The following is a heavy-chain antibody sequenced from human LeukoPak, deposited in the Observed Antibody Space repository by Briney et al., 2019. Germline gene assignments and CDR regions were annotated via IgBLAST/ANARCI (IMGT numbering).Heavy chain of an antibody. Sequence: ASVKVSCKASGYTFTGYYMHWVRQAPGQGLEWMGWINPNSGGTNYAQKFQGRVTMTRDTSISTAYMELSRLRSDDTAVYYCARGPYDILTGYAFDYWGQGTLVTVSS. CDR1: GYTFTGYY. V-gene: IGHV1-2*02. CDR2: INPNSGGT. CDR3: ARGPYDILTGYAFDY. J-gene: IGHJ4*02. D-gene: IGHD3-9*01.